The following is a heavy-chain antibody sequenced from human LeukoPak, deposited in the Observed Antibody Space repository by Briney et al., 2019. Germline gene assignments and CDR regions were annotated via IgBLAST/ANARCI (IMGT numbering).Heavy chain of an antibody. D-gene: IGHD3-10*01. CDR1: GGPFSGYY. CDR2: INHSGST. Sequence: SETLSLTCAVFGGPFSGYYWSWIRQPPGKGLEWIGEINHSGSTNYNPSLKSRVPISVDTSKNQFSLKLSSVTAADTAVYYCARTLYYYARGPWGQGTLVTVSS. CDR3: ARTLYYYARGP. J-gene: IGHJ5*02. V-gene: IGHV4-34*01.